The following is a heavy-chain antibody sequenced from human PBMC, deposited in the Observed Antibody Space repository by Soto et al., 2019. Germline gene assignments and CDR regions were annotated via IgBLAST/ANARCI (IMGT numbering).Heavy chain of an antibody. Sequence: PGGSLRLSCAASGFTFSSYSMNWVRQAPGKGLEWVSSISSSSSYIYYADSVKGRFTISRDNAKNSLYLQMNSLRAEDTAVYYCARDSPLYPGAFAIWGQGTMVTVSS. CDR1: GFTFSSYS. CDR2: ISSSSSYI. V-gene: IGHV3-21*01. CDR3: ARDSPLYPGAFAI. J-gene: IGHJ3*02. D-gene: IGHD2-2*02.